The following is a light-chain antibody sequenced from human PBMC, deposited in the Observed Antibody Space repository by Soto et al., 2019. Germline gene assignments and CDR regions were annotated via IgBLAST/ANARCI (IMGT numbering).Light chain of an antibody. Sequence: QLVLPQSPSASASLGASVKLTCTLSSEHSSYAIAWHQQQPEKGPRYLMKLNSDGSHSKGDGIPDRFSGSSSGAERYLTISGLHSEDEADYYCQTWGTGIVVFGGGTKLTVL. CDR2: LNSDGSH. J-gene: IGLJ2*01. V-gene: IGLV4-69*01. CDR1: SEHSSYA. CDR3: QTWGTGIVV.